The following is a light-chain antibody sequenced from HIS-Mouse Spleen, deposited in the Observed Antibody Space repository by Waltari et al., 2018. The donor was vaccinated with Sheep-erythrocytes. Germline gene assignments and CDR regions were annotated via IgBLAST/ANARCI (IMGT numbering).Light chain of an antibody. CDR1: SSDVGSYNY. V-gene: IGLV2-11*01. CDR3: GSYAGSYNHV. J-gene: IGLJ1*01. CDR2: DVS. Sequence: QSALTQPASVSGSPGQSITISCTGTSSDVGSYNYVSWYQQHPGKAPKLMIYDVSKRPSGVPDRCSGSKSGNTASLTISGLQAEDEADYYCGSYAGSYNHVFATGPKVTVL.